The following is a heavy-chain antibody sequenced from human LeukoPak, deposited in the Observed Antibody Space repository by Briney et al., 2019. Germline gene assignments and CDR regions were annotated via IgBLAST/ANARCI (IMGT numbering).Heavy chain of an antibody. D-gene: IGHD2-15*01. V-gene: IGHV3-53*01. Sequence: GGSLRLSCAVSGFTLISNYMSWVRQAPGKGLEWVSTIYSGGTTYYADSVKGRFTISRDNSKNTLYLRMDSLRAEDTAVYYCAREVGGALHYFDYWGQGTLVTVSS. CDR1: GFTLISNY. CDR3: AREVGGALHYFDY. CDR2: IYSGGTT. J-gene: IGHJ4*02.